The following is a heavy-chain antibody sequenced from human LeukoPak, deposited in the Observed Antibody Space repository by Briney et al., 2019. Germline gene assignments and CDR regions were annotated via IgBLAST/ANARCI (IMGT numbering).Heavy chain of an antibody. J-gene: IGHJ6*02. CDR1: GLTFSSYA. Sequence: PGGSLRLSCAASGLTFSSYAMSWVRQAPGKGLEWVSVIYSGGSTYYADSVKGRFTISRDNSKNTLYLQMNSLRAEDTAVYYCARDSRITMVRGVILYGMDVWGQGTTVTVSS. V-gene: IGHV3-66*01. D-gene: IGHD3-10*01. CDR2: IYSGGST. CDR3: ARDSRITMVRGVILYGMDV.